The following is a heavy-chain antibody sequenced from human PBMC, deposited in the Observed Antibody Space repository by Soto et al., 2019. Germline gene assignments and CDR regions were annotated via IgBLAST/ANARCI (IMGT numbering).Heavy chain of an antibody. CDR1: GFTFSNNG. D-gene: IGHD2-15*01. V-gene: IGHV3-30*03. CDR3: AMALYGGSSRFDY. Sequence: QVQLVESGGGVVQPGRSLRLSCVASGFTFSNNGIHWVRQAPGKGLEWVAVISSDGSKKYYADSMKGRFTISRDNSKNTLYLQMNRLRAEDTAGYYCAMALYGGSSRFDYWGQGTLVTVSS. J-gene: IGHJ4*02. CDR2: ISSDGSKK.